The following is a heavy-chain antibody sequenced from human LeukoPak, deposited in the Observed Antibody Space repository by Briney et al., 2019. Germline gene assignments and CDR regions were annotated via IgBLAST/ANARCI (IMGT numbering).Heavy chain of an antibody. J-gene: IGHJ6*03. CDR3: ARTSNVHGGFFMDV. CDR2: FYSSGAT. CDR1: GDSISSRVFY. D-gene: IGHD6-25*01. V-gene: IGHV4-31*03. Sequence: KASETLSLTCSVSGDSISSRVFYWSWIRQHPGKGLEWIAYFYSSGATSYNPSLRSRAAISADRSKNQFSVKISSVTAADTGLYFCARTSNVHGGFFMDVWGKGTTVTVS.